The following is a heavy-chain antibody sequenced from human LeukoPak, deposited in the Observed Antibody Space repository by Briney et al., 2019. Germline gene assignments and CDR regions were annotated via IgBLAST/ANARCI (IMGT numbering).Heavy chain of an antibody. D-gene: IGHD2-21*02. J-gene: IGHJ4*02. Sequence: GGSLRLSCAASGFTFSTFEFNWVRQAPGKGLEWVSYISDSGSVIYYANSVKGRFTISRDNAKNSLYLQMNSLRDEGTAIYYCAREAGHCGGDCYDYWGQGTLVTVSS. CDR3: AREAGHCGGDCYDY. CDR1: GFTFSTFE. V-gene: IGHV3-48*03. CDR2: ISDSGSVI.